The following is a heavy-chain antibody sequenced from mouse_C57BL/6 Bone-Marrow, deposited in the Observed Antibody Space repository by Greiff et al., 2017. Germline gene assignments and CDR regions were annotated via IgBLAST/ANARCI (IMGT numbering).Heavy chain of an antibody. V-gene: IGHV15-2*01. CDR3: ARGDDGYPYAMDY. Sequence: QVQLQQSGSELRSPGSSVKLSCKDFDSEVFPIAYMSWVRQKPGHGFEWIGGILPSIGRTNYGEKFEDKATLDADTLSNTAYLELNSLTSEDSAIYYCARGDDGYPYAMDYWGQGTSVTVSS. D-gene: IGHD2-3*01. CDR1: DSEVFPIAY. CDR2: ILPSIGRT. J-gene: IGHJ4*01.